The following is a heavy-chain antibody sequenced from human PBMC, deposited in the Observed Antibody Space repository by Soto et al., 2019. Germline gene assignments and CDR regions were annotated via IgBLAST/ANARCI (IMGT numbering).Heavy chain of an antibody. CDR2: INSDGSST. CDR1: GLTFSHYW. D-gene: IGHD2-2*01. Sequence: GGSLRLSCAASGLTFSHYWMHWVRQAPGKGLVWVSRINSDGSSTNYADSVKGRFTISRDNAKNTLYLQMNSLRAEDTAVFYCARDPPFYFSSNFCSALDYWGQGTLVTVSS. CDR3: ARDPPFYFSSNFCSALDY. J-gene: IGHJ4*02. V-gene: IGHV3-74*01.